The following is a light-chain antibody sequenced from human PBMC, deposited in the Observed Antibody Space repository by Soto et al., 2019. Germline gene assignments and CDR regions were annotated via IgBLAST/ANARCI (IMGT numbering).Light chain of an antibody. CDR3: LLSYSGSWV. Sequence: QAVVTQEPSLTVSPGGTVTLTCGSSTGAVTSGHYAYWFQQKPGQAPRTLISDTTKKHSWTPARFSGSLLGGKAALTLSGAQPEDEAEYYCLLSYSGSWVFGGGTKLTV. J-gene: IGLJ3*02. CDR1: TGAVTSGHY. CDR2: DTT. V-gene: IGLV7-46*01.